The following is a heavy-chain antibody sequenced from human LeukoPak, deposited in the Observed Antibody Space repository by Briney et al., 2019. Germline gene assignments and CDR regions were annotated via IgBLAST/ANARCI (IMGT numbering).Heavy chain of an antibody. D-gene: IGHD2-15*01. V-gene: IGHV1-18*01. CDR3: ARDRSGYCSGGSCSSFAY. CDR1: GYTFTSYG. J-gene: IGHJ4*02. CDR2: ISAYNGNT. Sequence: ASVKVSCKASGYTFTSYGISWVRQAPGQGLEWVGWISAYNGNTNYAQKLQGRVTMTTDTSTSTAYMELRSLRSDDTAVYYCARDRSGYCSGGSCSSFAYWGQGTLVTVSS.